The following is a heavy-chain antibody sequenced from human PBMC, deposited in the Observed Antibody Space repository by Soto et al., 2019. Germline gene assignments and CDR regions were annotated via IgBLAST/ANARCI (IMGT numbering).Heavy chain of an antibody. CDR2: IYYSGST. Sequence: SETLSLTCTVSGGSISSGGYYWSLIRQHPGKGLEWIGYIYYSGSTYYNPSLKSRVTISVDTSKNQFSLKLSSVTAADTAVYYCASVVVPAAMPIYWGQGTLVTVSS. CDR3: ASVVVPAAMPIY. D-gene: IGHD2-2*01. V-gene: IGHV4-31*03. CDR1: GGSISSGGYY. J-gene: IGHJ4*02.